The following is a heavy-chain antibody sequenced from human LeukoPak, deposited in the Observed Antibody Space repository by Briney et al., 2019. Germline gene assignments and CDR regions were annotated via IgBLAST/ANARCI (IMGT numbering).Heavy chain of an antibody. CDR2: IIPIFGTA. J-gene: IGHJ4*02. CDR1: GGTFSSYA. CDR3: ARTVGATIYFDY. Sequence: SVKVSCKASGGTFSSYAISWVRQAPGHGLEWMGGIIPIFGTANYAQKFQGRVTITTDESTSTAYMELSSLRSEDTAVYYCARTVGATIYFDYWGQGTLVTVSS. D-gene: IGHD1-26*01. V-gene: IGHV1-69*05.